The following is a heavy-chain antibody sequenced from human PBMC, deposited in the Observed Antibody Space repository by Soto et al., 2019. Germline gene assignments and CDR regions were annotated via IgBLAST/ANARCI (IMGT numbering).Heavy chain of an antibody. CDR2: ISAHNGNT. J-gene: IGHJ6*02. D-gene: IGHD4-17*01. Sequence: ASVKVSCKASGYTFTSYGISWVRQAPGQGLEWMGWISAHNGNTNYAQKLQGRVTMTTDTSTSTAYMELRSLRSDDTAVYYCAREDYGDYAFDGMDVWGQGTTVTVSS. CDR1: GYTFTSYG. V-gene: IGHV1-18*04. CDR3: AREDYGDYAFDGMDV.